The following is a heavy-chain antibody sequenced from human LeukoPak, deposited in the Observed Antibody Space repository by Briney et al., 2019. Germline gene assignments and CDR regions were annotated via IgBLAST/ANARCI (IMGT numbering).Heavy chain of an antibody. CDR1: GFTFSSYA. Sequence: GGSLRLSCAASGFTFSSYAMHWVRQAPGKGLEWVALISYGGSNQYYADSVKGRFTISRDKSENTLYLQMSSLRAEDTAVYYCARGARGYTYGYGPFDIWGQGTMVTVSS. D-gene: IGHD5-18*01. V-gene: IGHV3-30-3*01. CDR2: ISYGGSNQ. J-gene: IGHJ3*02. CDR3: ARGARGYTYGYGPFDI.